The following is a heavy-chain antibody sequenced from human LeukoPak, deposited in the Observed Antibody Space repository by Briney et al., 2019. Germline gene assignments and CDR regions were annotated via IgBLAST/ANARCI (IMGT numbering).Heavy chain of an antibody. CDR3: ARSSRGVAAAGYGMDV. J-gene: IGHJ6*02. D-gene: IGHD6-13*01. V-gene: IGHV1-8*02. Sequence: ASVKVSCKASGYTFTSYGISWVRQATGQGLEWMGWMNPNSGNTGYAQKFQGRVTMTRNTSISTAYMELSSLRSEDTAVYYCARSSRGVAAAGYGMDVWGQGTTVTVSS. CDR2: MNPNSGNT. CDR1: GYTFTSYG.